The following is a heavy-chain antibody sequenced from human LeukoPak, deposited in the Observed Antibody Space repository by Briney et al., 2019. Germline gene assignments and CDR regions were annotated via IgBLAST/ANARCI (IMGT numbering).Heavy chain of an antibody. J-gene: IGHJ3*02. CDR2: INHSGST. CDR1: GGSISSSSYY. D-gene: IGHD4-17*01. Sequence: SETLSLTCTVSGGSISSSSYYGGWIRQPPGKGLEWIGEINHSGSTNYNPSLKSRVTISVDTSKNQFSLKLSSVTAADTAVYYCARGRGDYDAFDIWGQGTMVTVSS. V-gene: IGHV4-39*07. CDR3: ARGRGDYDAFDI.